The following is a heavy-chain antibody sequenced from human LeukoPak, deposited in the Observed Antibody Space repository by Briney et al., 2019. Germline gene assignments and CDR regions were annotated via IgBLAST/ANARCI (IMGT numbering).Heavy chain of an antibody. CDR2: IYYSGST. D-gene: IGHD6-13*01. CDR1: GASVSSGSYY. J-gene: IGHJ4*02. Sequence: SETLSLTCTVSGASVSSGSYYWSWIRQPPGTGLEWIGYIYYSGSTNYNPSLKSRVTISVDTSKNQFSLKLSSVTAADTAVYYCAGWGIVAAGTVGYWGQGTLVTVSS. CDR3: AGWGIVAAGTVGY. V-gene: IGHV4-61*01.